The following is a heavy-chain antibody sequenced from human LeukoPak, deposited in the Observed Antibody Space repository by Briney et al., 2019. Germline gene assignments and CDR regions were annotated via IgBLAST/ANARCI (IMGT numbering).Heavy chain of an antibody. Sequence: SETLSLTCSVSGDSIINYYWTWIWQPPGKGLEWIGYIYGGETTNYNPSLKSRVTLSVDTFKNQISLKLNSVTVADTAVYYCARHWLEAGKAYSYWFDPWGQGTLVTVSS. CDR2: IYGGETT. J-gene: IGHJ5*02. D-gene: IGHD2-21*01. CDR3: ARHWLEAGKAYSYWFDP. CDR1: GDSIINYY. V-gene: IGHV4-59*08.